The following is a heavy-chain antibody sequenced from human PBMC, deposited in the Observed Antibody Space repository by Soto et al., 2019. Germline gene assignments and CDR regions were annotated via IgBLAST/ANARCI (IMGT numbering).Heavy chain of an antibody. Sequence: QLQLQESGPRLMKPSETLSLTCHVSGGSTMISSYYCAWIRQPPGKGLEWIGSMYYSGSTYYNPYLKSPVTMAVDTSKDQFSLRLNFVTGADTAVYYWARLTIVGATPDHFDHWGQGILVTVSS. CDR3: ARLTIVGATPDHFDH. J-gene: IGHJ4*02. V-gene: IGHV4-39*01. CDR2: MYYSGST. CDR1: GGSTMISSYY. D-gene: IGHD1-26*01.